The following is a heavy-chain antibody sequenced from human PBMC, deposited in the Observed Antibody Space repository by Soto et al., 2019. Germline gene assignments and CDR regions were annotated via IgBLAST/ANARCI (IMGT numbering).Heavy chain of an antibody. D-gene: IGHD3-16*01. Sequence: PSETLSLTCTVSGGSISSYYWSWIRQPPGKGLEWIGYIYYSGSTNYNPSLKGRVTISVDTSKNQFSLKLSSVTAADTAVYYCARATYDYIWGRSIDYWGQGTLVTVSS. CDR1: GGSISSYY. J-gene: IGHJ4*02. V-gene: IGHV4-59*01. CDR2: IYYSGST. CDR3: ARATYDYIWGRSIDY.